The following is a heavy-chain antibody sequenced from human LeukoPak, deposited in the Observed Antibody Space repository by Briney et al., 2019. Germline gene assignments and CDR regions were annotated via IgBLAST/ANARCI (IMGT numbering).Heavy chain of an antibody. J-gene: IGHJ4*02. D-gene: IGHD3-10*01. CDR1: GFTVSSNY. V-gene: IGHV3-53*01. CDR2: IYSGGST. Sequence: GGSLRLSCAASGFTVSSNYMSWVRQAPGKGLEWVSVIYSGGSTYYADSVKGRFTISRDNSKNTLYLQMNSLRAEDTAVYYCARDRRGVDRYYFDYWGQGTLVTVSS. CDR3: ARDRRGVDRYYFDY.